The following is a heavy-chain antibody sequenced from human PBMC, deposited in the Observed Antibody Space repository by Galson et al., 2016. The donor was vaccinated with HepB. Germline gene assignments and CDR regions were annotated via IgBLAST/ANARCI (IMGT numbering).Heavy chain of an antibody. CDR2: IYSDGST. J-gene: IGHJ5*02. V-gene: IGHV4-39*01. CDR1: GDSINNSSYY. D-gene: IGHD3-3*01. Sequence: SETLSLTCTVSGDSINNSSYYWGWIRQPPGKGLEWLGNIYSDGSTYYKPSLKSRVTISVDTSKRQFSLKLNSVTAADTAVYYCVTVPDFPIFGRGWFDPWGQGTLVTVSS. CDR3: VTVPDFPIFGRGWFDP.